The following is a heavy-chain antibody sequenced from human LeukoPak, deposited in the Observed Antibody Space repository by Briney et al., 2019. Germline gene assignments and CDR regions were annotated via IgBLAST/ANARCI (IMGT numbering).Heavy chain of an antibody. J-gene: IGHJ4*02. CDR2: ISGSGGNT. Sequence: GGSLRLSCAASGFTFSSYAMSWVCQAPGKGLEWVSAISGSGGNTYYADSVKGRFTFSRDNSKDTLYLQMDDLRAEDTAVYYCATIILASGSAYWGQGTLVTVSS. D-gene: IGHD1-26*01. V-gene: IGHV3-23*01. CDR1: GFTFSSYA. CDR3: ATIILASGSAY.